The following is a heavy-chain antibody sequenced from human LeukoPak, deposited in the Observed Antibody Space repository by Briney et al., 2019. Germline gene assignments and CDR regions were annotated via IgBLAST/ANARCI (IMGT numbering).Heavy chain of an antibody. D-gene: IGHD3-10*01. J-gene: IGHJ4*02. Sequence: GASVKVSCKASGYTFTGYYMHWVRQAPGQGLEWMGWINPNSGGTNYAQKFQGRVTMTRDTSISTAYIELSRLRSDDTAVYYCARDRKAGYYYGSGPYWGYWGQGTLVTVSS. CDR3: ARDRKAGYYYGSGPYWGY. CDR2: INPNSGGT. CDR1: GYTFTGYY. V-gene: IGHV1-2*02.